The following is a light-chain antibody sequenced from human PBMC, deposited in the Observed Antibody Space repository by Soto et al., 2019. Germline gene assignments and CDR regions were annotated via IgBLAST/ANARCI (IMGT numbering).Light chain of an antibody. V-gene: IGKV1-6*01. CDR1: QGIRYD. CDR3: LQDYNYPWT. CDR2: ASS. Sequence: AIQMTQSPSSLSAYVGDRVTITCRASQGIRYDLGWYQQKPGKAPKLLIYASSRLQSGVPSRFSGSGGGTDFTLIISSLQPEDFATYYCLQDYNYPWTFGQGTKVEIK. J-gene: IGKJ1*01.